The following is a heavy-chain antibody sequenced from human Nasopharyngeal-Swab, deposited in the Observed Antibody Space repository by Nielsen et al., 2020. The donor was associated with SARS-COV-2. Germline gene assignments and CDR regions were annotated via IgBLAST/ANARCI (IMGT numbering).Heavy chain of an antibody. D-gene: IGHD3-10*01. CDR1: GYTFTGYY. J-gene: IGHJ6*02. CDR2: INPNSGGT. Sequence: ASVKVSCKASGYTFTGYYMHWVRQAPGQGLEWMGWINPNSGGTNYAQKFQGWVTMTRDTSISTAYMELSRLRSDDTAVYYCARGGVLLWFGELLKPIYYYYGTDVWGQGTTVTVSS. V-gene: IGHV1-2*04. CDR3: ARGGVLLWFGELLKPIYYYYGTDV.